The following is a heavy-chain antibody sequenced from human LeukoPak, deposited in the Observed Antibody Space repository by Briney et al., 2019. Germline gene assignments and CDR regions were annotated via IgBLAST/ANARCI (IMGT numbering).Heavy chain of an antibody. V-gene: IGHV4-39*07. D-gene: IGHD6-19*01. Sequence: SETLSLTCTVSGGSISSITYYWGWIRQPPGKGLEWIGSIYYSGSTSYNPSLKSRVTVSVDTSKIQFSLKLSSVTAADTAVYYCARDRLETEQWPVRSDAFDVWGQGTMVTVSS. CDR2: IYYSGST. J-gene: IGHJ3*01. CDR1: GGSISSITYY. CDR3: ARDRLETEQWPVRSDAFDV.